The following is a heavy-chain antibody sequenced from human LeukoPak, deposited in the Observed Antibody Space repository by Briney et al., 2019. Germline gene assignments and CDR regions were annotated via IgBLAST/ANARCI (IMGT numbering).Heavy chain of an antibody. D-gene: IGHD2/OR15-2a*01. V-gene: IGHV4-31*11. CDR1: GGSFSGYY. Sequence: SETLSLTCAVYGGSFSGYYWSWIRQHPGKGLEWIGYIYYSGSTYYNPSLKSRVTISVDTSKNQFSLKLSSVTAADTAVYYCARGPEGYYAQRATGNWFDPWGQGTLVTVSS. J-gene: IGHJ5*02. CDR3: ARGPEGYYAQRATGNWFDP. CDR2: IYYSGST.